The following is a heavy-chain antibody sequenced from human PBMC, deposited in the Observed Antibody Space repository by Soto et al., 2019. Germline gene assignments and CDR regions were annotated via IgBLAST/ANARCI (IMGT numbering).Heavy chain of an antibody. V-gene: IGHV4-61*01. D-gene: IGHD1-26*01. CDR3: ARFGSGSSGYFDF. Sequence: QVQLRESGPGLVKPSETLSLTCTVSGASVGSGSYYWSWIRQPPGKGLEWIGYIYSSGSTAHNPSLQSRVTISVDTPKIQFSLRLNSVTAADTAVYYCARFGSGSSGYFDFWGRGTLVTVSS. J-gene: IGHJ2*01. CDR2: IYSSGST. CDR1: GASVGSGSYY.